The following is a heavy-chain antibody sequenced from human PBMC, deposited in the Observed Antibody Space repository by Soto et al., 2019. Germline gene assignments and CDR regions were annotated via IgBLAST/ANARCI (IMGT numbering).Heavy chain of an antibody. CDR2: INPNSRGT. Sequence: GREWMGWINPNSRGTNYAQKFQGRVTMTRDTSISTDYMELSRLRSDDTAVYYCARVPRYDILTGSSFDYWGQGTLVSVSS. CDR3: ARVPRYDILTGSSFDY. J-gene: IGHJ4*02. V-gene: IGHV1-2*02. D-gene: IGHD3-9*01.